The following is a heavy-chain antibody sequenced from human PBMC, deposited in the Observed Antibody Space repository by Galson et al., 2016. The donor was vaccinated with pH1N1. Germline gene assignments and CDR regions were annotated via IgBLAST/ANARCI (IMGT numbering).Heavy chain of an antibody. CDR3: ARRYFDL. Sequence: SLRLSCAASGFTFSSYWMHWVRQAPGKGLVWVSRIDSDGGSTTYADSVKGRFTISRDNAKNSLYLQMNSLRAEDTAVYYCARRYFDLWGRGTLVTVSS. CDR2: IDSDGGST. J-gene: IGHJ2*01. V-gene: IGHV3-74*01. CDR1: GFTFSSYW.